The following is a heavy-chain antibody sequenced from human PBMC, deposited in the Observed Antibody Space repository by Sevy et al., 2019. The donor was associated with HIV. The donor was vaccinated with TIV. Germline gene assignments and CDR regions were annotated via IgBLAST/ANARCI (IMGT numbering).Heavy chain of an antibody. CDR3: ARGPSGAAAGRFDS. J-gene: IGHJ4*02. D-gene: IGHD6-13*01. Sequence: GGSLRLSCAASGFTFSSYWINWVRQAPGEVLEWVANINQGGNQKHYMDSVKGRFTISRDNAENAVYLQMTSLRVEDTAVYYCARGPSGAAAGRFDSWGQGTLVTVSS. CDR1: GFTFSSYW. CDR2: INQGGNQK. V-gene: IGHV3-7*01.